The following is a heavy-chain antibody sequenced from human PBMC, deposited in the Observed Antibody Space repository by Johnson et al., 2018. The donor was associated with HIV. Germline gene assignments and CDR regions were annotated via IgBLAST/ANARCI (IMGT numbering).Heavy chain of an antibody. CDR3: ARGRLISMIVSAGAFDI. V-gene: IGHV3-30*02. Sequence: QVQLVESGGVLVQPGESLRLSCAASGFTVSNNYMTWVRQAPGKGLEWVAFIRYDGSNKYYADSVKGRFTISRDNSKNTLYLQMNSLRDEDTAFYYCARGRLISMIVSAGAFDIWGQGTMVTVSS. D-gene: IGHD3-22*01. CDR1: GFTVSNNY. CDR2: IRYDGSNK. J-gene: IGHJ3*02.